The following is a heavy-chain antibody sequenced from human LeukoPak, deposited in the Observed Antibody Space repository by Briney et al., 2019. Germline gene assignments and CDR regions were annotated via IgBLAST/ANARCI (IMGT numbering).Heavy chain of an antibody. CDR1: GFTFSSYW. CDR2: IKQDGSEK. CDR3: ARDFLPYYLLFDY. Sequence: GGSLRLSCAASGFTFSSYWMSWVRQAPRKGLEWVANIKQDGSEKYYVDSVKGQFTISRDNAKNSLYLQMNSLRAEDTAVYYCARDFLPYYLLFDYWGQGTLVTVSS. V-gene: IGHV3-7*01. J-gene: IGHJ4*02. D-gene: IGHD2-8*01.